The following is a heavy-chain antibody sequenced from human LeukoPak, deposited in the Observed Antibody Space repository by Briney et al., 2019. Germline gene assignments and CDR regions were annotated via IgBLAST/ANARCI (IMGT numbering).Heavy chain of an antibody. CDR3: ARTGMVTWIGELLPNHRNYYMDV. CDR1: GFTFSSYW. J-gene: IGHJ6*03. CDR2: IKQDGSEK. V-gene: IGHV3-7*01. Sequence: GGSLRLSCAASGFTFSSYWMSWVRQAPGKGLEWVANIKQDGSEKYYVDSVKGRFTISRDNAKNSLYLQMNSLRAEDTAVYYCARTGMVTWIGELLPNHRNYYMDVWGKGTTVTISS. D-gene: IGHD3-10*01.